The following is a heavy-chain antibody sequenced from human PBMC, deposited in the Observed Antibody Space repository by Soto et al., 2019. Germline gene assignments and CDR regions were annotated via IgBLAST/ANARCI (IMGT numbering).Heavy chain of an antibody. D-gene: IGHD3-22*01. J-gene: IGHJ4*02. CDR3: ARVRPYSSGFGGFDQ. CDR1: GVSISSADSF. Sequence: QVQLQESGPGLVKPSQTLSLTCTVSGVSISSADSFWSWIRQSPGKGLEWIGYIYYSGSTDYNPSLVSRVIISVDTSRNQFSLILDSVTDADTAVYYCARVRPYSSGFGGFDQWGQGLLATVSS. CDR2: IYYSGST. V-gene: IGHV4-30-4*01.